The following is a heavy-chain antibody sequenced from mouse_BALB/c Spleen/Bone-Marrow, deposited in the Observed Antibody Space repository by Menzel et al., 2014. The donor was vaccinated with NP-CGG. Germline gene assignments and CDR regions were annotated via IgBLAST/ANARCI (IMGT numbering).Heavy chain of an antibody. Sequence: VQLQQSGPGLVAPSQSLSITCTVSGFSLTSYDISWIRQPPGKGLEWLGVIWNGGGTNYNSAFMSRLSISKDNSKSXVFLKMNSLQTDDTAIYYCVREDKYGNSGGDFDVWGAGTTVTVSS. CDR3: VREDKYGNSGGDFDV. V-gene: IGHV2-9-2*01. CDR2: IWNGGGT. D-gene: IGHD2-10*02. J-gene: IGHJ1*01. CDR1: GFSLTSYD.